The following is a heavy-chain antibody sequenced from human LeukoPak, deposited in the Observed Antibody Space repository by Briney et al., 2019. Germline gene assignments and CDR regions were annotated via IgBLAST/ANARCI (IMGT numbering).Heavy chain of an antibody. CDR1: GFTFSSYW. J-gene: IGHJ4*02. CDR2: IKEDGSIQ. CDR3: ARDVWTGVAVSDY. V-gene: IGHV3-7*01. D-gene: IGHD6-19*01. Sequence: GGSLRLSCVASGFTFSSYWMTWVRQAPGKGPEWLANIKEDGSIQYYLDSVRGRFTISRDNAKTSVYLQLNSLRADDTAVYYCARDVWTGVAVSDYWGQGTLVTVSS.